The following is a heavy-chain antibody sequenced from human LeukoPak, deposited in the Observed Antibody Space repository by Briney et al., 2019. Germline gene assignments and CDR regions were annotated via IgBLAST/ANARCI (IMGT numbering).Heavy chain of an antibody. CDR3: ARGGANWLSYGMDV. CDR2: INTNTGNP. D-gene: IGHD3-9*01. J-gene: IGHJ6*02. V-gene: IGHV7-4-1*02. CDR1: GYTFTSYG. Sequence: GASVKVSCKASGYTFTSYGISWVRQAPGQGLEWMGWINTNTGNPTYAQGFTGRFVFSLDTSVSTAYLQISSLKAEDTAVYHCARGGANWLSYGMDVWGQGTTVTVSS.